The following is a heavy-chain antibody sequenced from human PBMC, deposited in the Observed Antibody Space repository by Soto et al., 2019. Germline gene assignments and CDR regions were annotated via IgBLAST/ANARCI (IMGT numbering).Heavy chain of an antibody. Sequence: GGSLRLSCAASGFTFSSHEMNWVRQAPGKGLEWVSYISSSGSTIYYADSVKGRFTISRDNAKNSLYLQMNSLRAEDTAVYYCARDRIAVAEGYYYGMDVWGQGTTVTVS. CDR1: GFTFSSHE. V-gene: IGHV3-48*03. CDR3: ARDRIAVAEGYYYGMDV. J-gene: IGHJ6*02. CDR2: ISSSGSTI. D-gene: IGHD6-19*01.